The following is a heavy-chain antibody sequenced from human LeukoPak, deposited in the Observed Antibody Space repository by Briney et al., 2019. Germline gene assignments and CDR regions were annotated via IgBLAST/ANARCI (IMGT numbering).Heavy chain of an antibody. CDR1: GGSISSSSYY. J-gene: IGHJ5*02. D-gene: IGHD4-17*01. CDR3: ARHKGYGDWDWFDP. V-gene: IGHV4-39*01. CDR2: IYYSGST. Sequence: SETLSLTCTVSGGSISSSSYYWGWIRQPPGEGLEWIGSIYYSGSTYYNPSLKSRVTISVDTSKNQFSLKLSPVTAADTAVYYCARHKGYGDWDWFDPWGQGTLVTVSS.